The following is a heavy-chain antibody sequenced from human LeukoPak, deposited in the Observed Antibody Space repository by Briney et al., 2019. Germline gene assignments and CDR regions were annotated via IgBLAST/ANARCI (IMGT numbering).Heavy chain of an antibody. CDR2: TIPMFGSA. CDR1: RDTFDSYS. CDR3: ARVGRSRGSLPNSYYYMDV. V-gene: IGHV1-69*05. D-gene: IGHD2-15*01. Sequence: ASVKVSCKASRDTFDSYSISWLRQAPGQGLEWMGGTIPMFGSANYAQKFQGRVTITTDQTTTTAYMELSSLNSEDTAVYYCARVGRSRGSLPNSYYYMDVWGKGTTVTVSS. J-gene: IGHJ6*03.